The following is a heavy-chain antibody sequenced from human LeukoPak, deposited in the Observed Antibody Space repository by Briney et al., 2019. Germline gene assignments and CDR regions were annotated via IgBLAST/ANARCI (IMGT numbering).Heavy chain of an antibody. J-gene: IGHJ4*02. V-gene: IGHV5-51*01. CDR2: IYPGDSDT. CDR1: GYSFTSYW. D-gene: IGHD5-18*01. Sequence: GESLKISCKDSGYSFTSYWIGWVRQMPGKGLEWMGIIYPGDSDTRYSSSFQGQVTISADKSINTAYLQWSSLKASDTAIYYCARRGEAMDPFDYWGQGTLVTVSS. CDR3: ARRGEAMDPFDY.